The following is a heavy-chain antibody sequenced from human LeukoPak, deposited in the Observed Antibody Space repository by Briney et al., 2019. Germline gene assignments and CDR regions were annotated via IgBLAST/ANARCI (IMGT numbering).Heavy chain of an antibody. CDR3: ARRVEGVTMVRGAAGLDY. J-gene: IGHJ4*02. D-gene: IGHD3-10*01. CDR2: IYHSGST. V-gene: IGHV4-38-2*02. CDR1: GYSISSGYY. Sequence: PSETLSLTCTVSGYSISSGYYWGWIRQPPGKGLEWIGSIYHSGSTYYNPSLKSRVTISVDTSKNQFSLKLSSVTAADTAVYYCARRVEGVTMVRGAAGLDYWGQGTLVTVSS.